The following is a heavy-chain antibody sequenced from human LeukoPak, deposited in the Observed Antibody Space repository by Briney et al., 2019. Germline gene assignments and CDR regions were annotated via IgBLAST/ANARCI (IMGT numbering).Heavy chain of an antibody. D-gene: IGHD3-9*01. Sequence: ASVKVSCKASGYTFTGYYMHRVRQAPGQGLVWMGWINPNSGGTNYAQKFQGRVTMTRDTSISTAYMELSRLRSDDTAVYYCARDRGYDILTGYYNYVFDYWGQGTLVTVSS. CDR2: INPNSGGT. V-gene: IGHV1-2*02. CDR1: GYTFTGYY. CDR3: ARDRGYDILTGYYNYVFDY. J-gene: IGHJ4*02.